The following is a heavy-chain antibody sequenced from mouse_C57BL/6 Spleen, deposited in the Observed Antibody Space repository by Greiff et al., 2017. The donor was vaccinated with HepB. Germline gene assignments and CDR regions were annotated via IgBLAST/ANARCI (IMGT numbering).Heavy chain of an antibody. CDR1: GYTFTSYW. CDR2: IDPSDSET. Sequence: QVQLQQPGAELVRPGSSVKLSCKASGYTFTSYWMHWVKQRPIQGLEWIGNIDPSDSETHYNQKFKDKATLTVDKSSSTAYMQLSSLTSDDSAVYYWARSAQASYWYFDVWGTGTTATVSS. V-gene: IGHV1-52*01. CDR3: ARSAQASYWYFDV. D-gene: IGHD3-2*02. J-gene: IGHJ1*03.